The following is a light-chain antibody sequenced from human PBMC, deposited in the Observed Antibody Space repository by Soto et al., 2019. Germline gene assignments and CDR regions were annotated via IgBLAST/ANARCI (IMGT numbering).Light chain of an antibody. J-gene: IGLJ1*01. V-gene: IGLV2-18*02. Sequence: QSALTQPPSVSGSPGQSVAISCTGTSSDVGSYNRVSWYQQPPGTAPTVMIYEVSNRPSGVPDRFSGSKSGNTASLTISGLQAEDEADYYCSSYTSSNTYVFGTGTKVTVL. CDR1: SSDVGSYNR. CDR3: SSYTSSNTYV. CDR2: EVS.